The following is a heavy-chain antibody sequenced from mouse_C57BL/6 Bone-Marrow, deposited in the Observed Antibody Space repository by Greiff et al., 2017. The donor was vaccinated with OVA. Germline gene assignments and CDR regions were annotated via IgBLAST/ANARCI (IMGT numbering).Heavy chain of an antibody. CDR2: INPSSGYT. V-gene: IGHV1-4*01. CDR3: ALRRWRVYYAMDY. CDR1: GYTFTSYT. Sequence: QVQLQQSGAELARPGASVKMSCKASGYTFTSYTMHWVKQRPGQGLEWIGYINPSSGYTKYNQKFKDKATLTADKSSSTAYMQLSSLTSEDSAVYYYALRRWRVYYAMDYWGQGTSVTVSS. J-gene: IGHJ4*01. D-gene: IGHD1-1*01.